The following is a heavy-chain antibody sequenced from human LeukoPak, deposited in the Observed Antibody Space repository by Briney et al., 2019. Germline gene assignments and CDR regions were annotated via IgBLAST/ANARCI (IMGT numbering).Heavy chain of an antibody. CDR2: INPNSGGT. D-gene: IGHD2-8*01. Sequence: ASVKVSCKASGYTFTGYYMHWVRQAPGQGLEWMGWINPNSGGTNYAQKFQGRVTMTRDTSISTAYMELSRLRSDDTAVYYCARMYCTNGVCYSTSPDYWGQGTLVTVSS. J-gene: IGHJ4*02. CDR3: ARMYCTNGVCYSTSPDY. CDR1: GYTFTGYY. V-gene: IGHV1-2*02.